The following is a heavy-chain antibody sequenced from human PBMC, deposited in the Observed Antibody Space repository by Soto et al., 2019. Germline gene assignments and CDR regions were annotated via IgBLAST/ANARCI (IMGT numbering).Heavy chain of an antibody. CDR1: GGSISSYY. J-gene: IGHJ5*02. V-gene: IGHV4-4*07. Sequence: ETLSLTCTVSGGSISSYYWSWIRQPAGKGLEWIGRIYTSGSTNYNPSLKSRVTMSVDTSKNQFSLKLSSVTAADTAVYYCARGGYDRIAVAGWISLDWFDPWGQGTLVTVSS. D-gene: IGHD6-19*01. CDR2: IYTSGST. CDR3: ARGGYDRIAVAGWISLDWFDP.